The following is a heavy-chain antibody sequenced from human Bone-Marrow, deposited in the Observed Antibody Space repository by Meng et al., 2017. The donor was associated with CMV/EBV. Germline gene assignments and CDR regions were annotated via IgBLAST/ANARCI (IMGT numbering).Heavy chain of an antibody. J-gene: IGHJ4*02. V-gene: IGHV3-21*01. CDR1: GFTLSSYS. CDR3: ARGQAATHYFDY. Sequence: GGSLRLSCAASGFTLSSYSMNWVRQAPGKGLEWVSSISSSSSYIYYADSVKGQFTISRDNAKNSLYLQMNSLRAEDTAVYYCARGQAATHYFDYWGQGTLVTVSS. CDR2: ISSSSSYI. D-gene: IGHD2-15*01.